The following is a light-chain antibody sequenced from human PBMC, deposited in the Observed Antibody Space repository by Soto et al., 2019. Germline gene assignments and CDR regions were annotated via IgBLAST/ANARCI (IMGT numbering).Light chain of an antibody. CDR3: QQYNNWPPWT. CDR1: QSVSSN. J-gene: IGKJ2*02. Sequence: EIVMTQSPATLSVSPGERATLSCRASQSVSSNLAWYQQKPGQAPRLLIYGASTRATGIPARFSGSGSGTEFTLTISSLQSEDFAAYYCQQYNNWPPWTFGQGTKLEIK. V-gene: IGKV3-15*01. CDR2: GAS.